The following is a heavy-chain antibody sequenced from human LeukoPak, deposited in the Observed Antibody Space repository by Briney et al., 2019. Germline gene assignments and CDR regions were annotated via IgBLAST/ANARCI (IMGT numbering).Heavy chain of an antibody. CDR3: AKGRSGYDQHGYYYYMDV. CDR1: GFTFSDYI. Sequence: GGSLRLSCAASGFTFSDYIMNWVRQAPGKGLEWVSYISISSSTIYYADSVKGRFTISRDNAKNSLYLQMNSLRAEDTAVYYCAKGRSGYDQHGYYYYMDVWGKGTTVTVSS. J-gene: IGHJ6*03. D-gene: IGHD5-12*01. CDR2: ISISSSTI. V-gene: IGHV3-48*01.